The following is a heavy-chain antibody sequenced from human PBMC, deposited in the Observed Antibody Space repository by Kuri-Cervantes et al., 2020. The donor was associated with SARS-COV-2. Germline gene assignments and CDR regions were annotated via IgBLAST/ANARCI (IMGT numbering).Heavy chain of an antibody. CDR1: GFTFSSYW. Sequence: LSLTCAASGFTFSSYWMSWVRQAPGKGLEWVANIKQDGSEKYYVDSVKGRFTISRDNAKNSLYLQMNNLIAEDTAVYYCAKDFATYCSSTSCFYGMDVWGQGTTVTVSS. CDR2: IKQDGSEK. D-gene: IGHD2-2*01. J-gene: IGHJ6*02. CDR3: AKDFATYCSSTSCFYGMDV. V-gene: IGHV3-7*01.